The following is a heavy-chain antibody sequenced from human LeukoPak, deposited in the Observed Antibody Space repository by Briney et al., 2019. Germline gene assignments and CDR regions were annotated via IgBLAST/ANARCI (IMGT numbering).Heavy chain of an antibody. Sequence: GGSLRLSCAASGFTFSSYGMHWVRQAPGKGLEWVADIWFDGKNEHFADSVQGRFTISRDNSKSTLCLQMNSLRAEDTAVYYCAKQLGYCSDGSCYFPYWGQGTLVTVSS. CDR3: AKQLGYCSDGSCYFPY. CDR1: GFTFSSYG. J-gene: IGHJ4*02. V-gene: IGHV3-33*06. CDR2: IWFDGKNE. D-gene: IGHD2-15*01.